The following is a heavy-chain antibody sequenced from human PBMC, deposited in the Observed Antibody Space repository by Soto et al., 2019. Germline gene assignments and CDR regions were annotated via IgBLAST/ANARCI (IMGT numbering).Heavy chain of an antibody. CDR3: ARGEGGYCSGGSCYSHFDY. CDR1: GGSFSGYY. D-gene: IGHD2-15*01. J-gene: IGHJ4*02. V-gene: IGHV4-34*01. Sequence: QVQLQQWGAGLLKPSETLSLTCAVYGGSFSGYYWSWIRQPPGKGLEWIGEINHSGSTNYNPSLKSRVTISVDTSKIQFSLKLSSVTAADTAVYYCARGEGGYCSGGSCYSHFDYWGQGTLVTVSS. CDR2: INHSGST.